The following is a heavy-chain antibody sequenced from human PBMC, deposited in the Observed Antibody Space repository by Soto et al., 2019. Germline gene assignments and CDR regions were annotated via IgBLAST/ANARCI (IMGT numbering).Heavy chain of an antibody. CDR1: GFTFSSYA. CDR2: ISGSGGST. CDR3: ANEPPIIMITFGGVIVD. D-gene: IGHD3-16*01. V-gene: IGHV3-23*01. J-gene: IGHJ4*02. Sequence: GGSLRLSCAASGFTFSSYAMSWVRQAPGKGLEWVSAISGSGGSTYYADSVKGRFTISRDNSKNTLYLQMNSLRAEDTAVYYCANEPPIIMITFGGVIVDWGPGTLVTVYS.